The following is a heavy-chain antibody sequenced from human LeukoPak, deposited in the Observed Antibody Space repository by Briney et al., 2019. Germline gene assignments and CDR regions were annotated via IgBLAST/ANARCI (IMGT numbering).Heavy chain of an antibody. CDR3: AKAWALTYLGGVDS. CDR1: GFTFRSYA. CDR2: LSGTGGNT. J-gene: IGHJ4*02. Sequence: PGRSLRLSCAASGFTFRSYAMAWVRQAPGKGLEWVSTLSGTGGNTYYADSVRGRFTISRDNSKNTLYLQMNSLRAEDTAVYYCAKAWALTYLGGVDSWGQGTLVTVSS. D-gene: IGHD2-21*02. V-gene: IGHV3-23*01.